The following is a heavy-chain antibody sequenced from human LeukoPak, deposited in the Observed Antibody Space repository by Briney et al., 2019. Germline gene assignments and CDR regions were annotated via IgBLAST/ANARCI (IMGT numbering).Heavy chain of an antibody. V-gene: IGHV3-21*01. CDR1: GFTFNSHH. J-gene: IGHJ4*02. D-gene: IGHD6-13*01. CDR3: ARNIAAAGKGYYFDY. Sequence: GGSLRLSCAASGFTFNSHHMNWVRQAPGKGLEWVSSISSSSSYIYYADSVKGRFTISRDNAKNSLYLQMNSLRAEDTAVYYCARNIAAAGKGYYFDYWGQGTLVTVSS. CDR2: ISSSSSYI.